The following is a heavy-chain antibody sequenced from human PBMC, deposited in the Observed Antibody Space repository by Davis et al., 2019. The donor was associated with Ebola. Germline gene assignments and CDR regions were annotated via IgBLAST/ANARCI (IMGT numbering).Heavy chain of an antibody. D-gene: IGHD3-9*01. J-gene: IGHJ4*02. CDR2: ISAYNGNT. CDR1: GYTFTSYG. Sequence: ASVKVSCKASGYTFTSYGISWVRQAPGRGLEWMGWISAYNGNTNYAQKLQGRVSMTTDTSTSTAYMELSSLRSEDTAVYYCASGRYFDWLDFDYWGQGTLVTVSS. V-gene: IGHV1-18*01. CDR3: ASGRYFDWLDFDY.